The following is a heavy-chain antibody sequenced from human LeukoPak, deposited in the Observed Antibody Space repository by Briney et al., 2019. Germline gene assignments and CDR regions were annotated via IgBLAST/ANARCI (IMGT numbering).Heavy chain of an antibody. CDR3: ARDVGGYFDY. CDR2: IKSKTDGGTT. J-gene: IGHJ4*02. V-gene: IGHV3-15*07. Sequence: GGSLRLSCAASGFTFSNAWMNWVRQAPGKGLEWVGRIKSKTDGGTTDYAAPVKGRFTISRDDSKNTLYLQMNSLRAEDTAVYYCARDVGGYFDYWGQGTLVTVSS. CDR1: GFTFSNAW.